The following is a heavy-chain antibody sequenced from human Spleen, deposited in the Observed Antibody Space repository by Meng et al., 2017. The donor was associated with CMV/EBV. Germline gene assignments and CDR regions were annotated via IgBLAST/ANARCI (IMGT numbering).Heavy chain of an antibody. V-gene: IGHV6-1*01. Sequence: SQTLSLTCVISGDSVSSNSAAWNWIRQSPSRGLEWLGRTYYRSKWFNDYAVSVKRRITINPDTSKNQFSLQLNSVTPEETAVYYGARLPYNWHPEYYYGLNVWGQGTTVTVSS. D-gene: IGHD1-20*01. CDR3: ARLPYNWHPEYYYGLNV. CDR1: GDSVSSNSAA. CDR2: TYYRSKWFN. J-gene: IGHJ6*02.